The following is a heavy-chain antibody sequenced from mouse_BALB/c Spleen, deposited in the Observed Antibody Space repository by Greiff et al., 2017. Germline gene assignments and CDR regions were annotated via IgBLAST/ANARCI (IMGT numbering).Heavy chain of an antibody. D-gene: IGHD3-3*01. CDR1: GYTFTSYY. CDR3: TRGGTGYYFDY. J-gene: IGHJ2*01. V-gene: IGHV1S81*02. Sequence: QLQESGAELVKPGASVKLSCKASGYTFTSYYMYWVKQRPGQGLEWIGEINPSNGGTNFNEKFKSKATLTVDKSSSTAYMQLSSLTSEDSAVYYCTRGGTGYYFDYWGQGTTLTVSS. CDR2: INPSNGGT.